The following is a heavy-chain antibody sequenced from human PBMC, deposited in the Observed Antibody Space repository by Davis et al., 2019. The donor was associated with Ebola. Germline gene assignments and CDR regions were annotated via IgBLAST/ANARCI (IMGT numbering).Heavy chain of an antibody. V-gene: IGHV4-31*03. CDR3: ASSRPRDGYTYNY. J-gene: IGHJ4*02. D-gene: IGHD5-24*01. CDR2: IYYSGST. Sequence: PSETLSLTCTVSGGSISRGGSYWTWIRQHPGKGLEWIGYIYYSGSTYYKPSLKSRVTISLDTSKNQFSLNLYSVTAADTAVYYCASSRPRDGYTYNYWGQGTLVTVSS. CDR1: GGSISRGGSY.